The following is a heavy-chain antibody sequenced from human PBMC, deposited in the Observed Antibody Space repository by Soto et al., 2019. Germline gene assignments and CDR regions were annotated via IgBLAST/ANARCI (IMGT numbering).Heavy chain of an antibody. CDR2: LYDLDGS. D-gene: IGHD1-1*01. V-gene: IGHV3-53*01. CDR1: GFTISGKKY. J-gene: IGHJ3*01. Sequence: DVQLVESGGGLIQPGESLRLSCAAFGFTISGKKYVAWSRQPPGKGLEWVSALYDLDGSFYAASVKGRFTTSSDSSKTTVYLQMNDLRPDDTAVYYCATWHEREHAYDVWGQGTTVTVSS. CDR3: ATWHEREHAYDV.